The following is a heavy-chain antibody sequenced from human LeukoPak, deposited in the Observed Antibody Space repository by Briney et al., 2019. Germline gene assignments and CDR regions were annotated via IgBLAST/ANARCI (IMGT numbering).Heavy chain of an antibody. D-gene: IGHD3-9*01. CDR2: IRYDGSNK. CDR1: GFTFSSYG. J-gene: IGHJ4*02. CDR3: AKDLRRLRYFDWLLSVDY. Sequence: GGSLRLSCAASGFTFSSYGMHWVRQAPGKGLEWVAFIRYDGSNKYYADSVKGRFTISRDNSKNTLYLQMNSLRAEDTAVYYCAKDLRRLRYFDWLLSVDYWGQGTLVTVSS. V-gene: IGHV3-30*02.